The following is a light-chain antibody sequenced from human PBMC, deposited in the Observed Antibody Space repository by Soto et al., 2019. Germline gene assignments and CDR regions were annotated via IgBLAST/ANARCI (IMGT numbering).Light chain of an antibody. CDR2: DTS. Sequence: EIVLTQSPATLSLSPGERATLSCRASQSVSSQLAWYQHKPGQAPRLLIYDTSNRATAIPARFSGSGSGTEFTLTIDSLEPEDFAVYYCQQRSNWPLTFGQGTKVDIK. CDR3: QQRSNWPLT. CDR1: QSVSSQ. J-gene: IGKJ1*01. V-gene: IGKV3-11*01.